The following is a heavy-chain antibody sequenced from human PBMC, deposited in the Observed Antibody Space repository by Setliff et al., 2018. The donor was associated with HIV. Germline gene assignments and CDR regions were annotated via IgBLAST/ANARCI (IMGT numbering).Heavy chain of an antibody. V-gene: IGHV3-74*01. D-gene: IGHD1-7*01. Sequence: PGGSLRLSCAASGFTFSSYWMHWVRQAPGKGLVWVSRINSDGSSTSYADSVKGRFTISRDNAQNTLYLQMNSLRGEDTAVYYCAGVPTGTTSAFDYWGQGTLVTVSS. CDR3: AGVPTGTTSAFDY. CDR1: GFTFSSYW. J-gene: IGHJ4*02. CDR2: INSDGSST.